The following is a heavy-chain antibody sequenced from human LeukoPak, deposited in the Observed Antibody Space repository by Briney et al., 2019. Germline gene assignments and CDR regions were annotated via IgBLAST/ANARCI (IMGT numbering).Heavy chain of an antibody. CDR2: INYSGRT. Sequence: SETLSLTCTVSGGYITSYNYYWGWIRQPPGKGLEWIGNINYSGRTYYSPSLQSRVTISVDTSKNQFSLKLTSVSAADTAVYYCAKDSPTYYYDSSGYYSGAFDIWGQGTVVTVSS. CDR3: AKDSPTYYYDSSGYYSGAFDI. D-gene: IGHD3-22*01. J-gene: IGHJ3*02. CDR1: GGYITSYNYY. V-gene: IGHV4-39*07.